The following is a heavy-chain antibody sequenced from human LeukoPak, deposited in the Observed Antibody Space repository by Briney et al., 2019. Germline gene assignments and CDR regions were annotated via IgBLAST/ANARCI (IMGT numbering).Heavy chain of an antibody. D-gene: IGHD3-16*01. J-gene: IGHJ2*01. CDR3: ARLFSRVGGYWHFDL. CDR2: MSHSGST. CDR1: GGSISSYY. V-gene: IGHV4-59*08. Sequence: SETLSLTCTVSGGSISSYYWSWIRQPPGKGLEWIAYMSHSGSTKYNLSLKSRVTISLDTSKNQFSLKLSSVTAADMAVYYCARLFSRVGGYWHFDLWGRGTLVTVSS.